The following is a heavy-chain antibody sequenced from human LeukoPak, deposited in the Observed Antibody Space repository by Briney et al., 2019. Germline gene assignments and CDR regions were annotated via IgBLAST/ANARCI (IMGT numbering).Heavy chain of an antibody. CDR3: ARSRSSSWYPHNWFDP. CDR2: IYYSGST. J-gene: IGHJ5*02. CDR1: GGSISSYY. Sequence: PSETLSLTCTVSGGSISSYYWSWIRQPPGKGLEWIGYIYYSGSTNYNPSLKSRVTISVGTSKNQFSLKLSSVTAADTAVYYCARSRSSSWYPHNWFDPWGQGTLVTVSS. V-gene: IGHV4-59*08. D-gene: IGHD6-13*01.